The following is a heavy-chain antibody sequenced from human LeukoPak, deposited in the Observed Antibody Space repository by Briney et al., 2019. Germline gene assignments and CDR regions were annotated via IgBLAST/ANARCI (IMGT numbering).Heavy chain of an antibody. CDR3: ARHGTISSESYFDY. Sequence: SETLSLTCSVSGGSVSSYYWSWIRQSPGKGLEWIGYIHNSGRTNYNPSLKSRVTGFVDTSKNQVSLRLSSVTAADTAVYYCARHGTISSESYFDYWGQGALVTVPS. CDR1: GGSVSSYY. D-gene: IGHD1-14*01. CDR2: IHNSGRT. J-gene: IGHJ4*02. V-gene: IGHV4-59*08.